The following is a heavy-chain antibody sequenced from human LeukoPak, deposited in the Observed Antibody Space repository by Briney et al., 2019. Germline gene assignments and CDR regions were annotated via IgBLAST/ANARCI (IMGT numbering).Heavy chain of an antibody. CDR2: VYHSGST. CDR3: ARLSAWWLADY. D-gene: IGHD2-15*01. J-gene: IGHJ4*02. Sequence: SETLSLTCTVSGGSITTSTSYWGWIRQPPGKGLEWIGSVYHSGSTYYTPSLKSRLTISVDTSKNQFSLKLRYVIATDTAVYYCARLSAWWLADYWGQGTQVTVPS. V-gene: IGHV4-39*01. CDR1: GGSITTSTSY.